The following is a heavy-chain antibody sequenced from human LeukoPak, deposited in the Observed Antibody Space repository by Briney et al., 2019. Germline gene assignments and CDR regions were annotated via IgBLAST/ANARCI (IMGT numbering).Heavy chain of an antibody. CDR3: AGDGYRTSWYYY. CDR2: INHSGST. V-gene: IGHV4-34*01. D-gene: IGHD6-13*01. J-gene: IGHJ4*02. Sequence: SETLSLTCAVYGGSFSGYYWSWIRQPPGKGLEWIGEINHSGSTNYNPSLKSRVTISVDTSKNQFSLKLSSVTAADTAVYYCAGDGYRTSWYYYWGQGTLVTVSS. CDR1: GGSFSGYY.